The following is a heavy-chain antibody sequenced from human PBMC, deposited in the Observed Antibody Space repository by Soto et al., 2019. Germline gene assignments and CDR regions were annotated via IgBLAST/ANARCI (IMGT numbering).Heavy chain of an antibody. Sequence: QVQLVESGGGVVQPGRSLRLSCAASGFAFSSYAMHWVRQAPGKGLEWVAVISYDGSNKYYADSVKGRFTISRDNSKNTLYLQMTSLIAEHTSVYYCSRDLSRSRYLCQGTLVTVSS. CDR3: SRDLSRSRY. CDR2: ISYDGSNK. CDR1: GFAFSSYA. J-gene: IGHJ4*02. V-gene: IGHV3-30-3*01.